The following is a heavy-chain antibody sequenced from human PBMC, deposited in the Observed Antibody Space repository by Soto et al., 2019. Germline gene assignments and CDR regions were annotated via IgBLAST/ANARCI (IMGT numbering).Heavy chain of an antibody. Sequence: QVQLVESGGGVVQPGRSLRLSCAASGFTFSSYGMHWVRQAPGKGLEWVAVISYDGSNKYYADSVKGRFTISRDNSKNTLYLQMNSLRAEDTAMYYCAKEPYDYVWGSYRKGTDDWYFDLWGRGTLVTVSS. V-gene: IGHV3-30*18. CDR1: GFTFSSYG. D-gene: IGHD3-16*02. J-gene: IGHJ2*01. CDR3: AKEPYDYVWGSYRKGTDDWYFDL. CDR2: ISYDGSNK.